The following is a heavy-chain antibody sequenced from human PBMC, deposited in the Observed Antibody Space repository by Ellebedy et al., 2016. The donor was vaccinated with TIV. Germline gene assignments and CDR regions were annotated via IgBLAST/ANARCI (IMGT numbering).Heavy chain of an antibody. Sequence: AASVTVSCKASGGIFSSYAISWVRQAPGQGLEWMGRIIPILGIANYAQKFQGRVTITADKSTSPAYMELSSLRSEDTAVYYCARGKYNSGLYYFDYWGQGTLVTVSS. CDR2: IIPILGIA. J-gene: IGHJ4*02. D-gene: IGHD6-19*01. V-gene: IGHV1-69*04. CDR1: GGIFSSYA. CDR3: ARGKYNSGLYYFDY.